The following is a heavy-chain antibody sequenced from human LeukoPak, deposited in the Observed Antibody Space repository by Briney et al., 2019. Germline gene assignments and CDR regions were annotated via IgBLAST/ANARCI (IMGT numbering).Heavy chain of an antibody. CDR3: AKDGSSGYNFDAFDI. V-gene: IGHV3-30*18. Sequence: GGSLRLSCAATGFTFSSYGMHWVRQAPGKGLEWVAVISYDGSNKYYADSVKGRFTISRDNSKNTLYLQMNSLRAEDTAVYYCAKDGSSGYNFDAFDIWGQGTMVTVSS. CDR2: ISYDGSNK. D-gene: IGHD3-22*01. J-gene: IGHJ3*02. CDR1: GFTFSSYG.